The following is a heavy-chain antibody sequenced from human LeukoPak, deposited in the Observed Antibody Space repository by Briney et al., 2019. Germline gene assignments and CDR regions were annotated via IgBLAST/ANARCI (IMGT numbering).Heavy chain of an antibody. CDR1: GLTFSGYD. J-gene: IGHJ4*02. V-gene: IGHV3-30*02. CDR3: VGDFDY. Sequence: GGSLRLSCAVSGLTFSGYDMDWVRQAPGKGLEWVSFIRYDGSREFYADSVEGRFTISRDNPKDTLYLQMNSLRPEDTAVYYCVGDFDYWGQGTLVTVSS. CDR2: IRYDGSRE.